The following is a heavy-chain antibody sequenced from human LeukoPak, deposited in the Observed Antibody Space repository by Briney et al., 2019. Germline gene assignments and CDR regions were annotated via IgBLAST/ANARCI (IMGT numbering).Heavy chain of an antibody. V-gene: IGHV3-21*01. J-gene: IGHJ3*02. CDR2: ISSSSSYI. CDR1: GFTFSSYS. CDR3: ARDREYQLGGDAFDI. Sequence: GGFLRLSCAASGFTFSSYSMNWVRQAPGKGLEWVSSISSSSSYIYYADSVKGRFTISRDNAKNSLYLQMNSLRAEDTAVYYCARDREYQLGGDAFDIWGQGTMVTVSS. D-gene: IGHD2-2*01.